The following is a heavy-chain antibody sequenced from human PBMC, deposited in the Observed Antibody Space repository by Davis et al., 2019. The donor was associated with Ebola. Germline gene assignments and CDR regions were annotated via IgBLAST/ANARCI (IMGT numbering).Heavy chain of an antibody. J-gene: IGHJ4*02. V-gene: IGHV3-23*01. CDR3: ARDGYIYRGTQMDYFHF. D-gene: IGHD5-18*01. CDR1: GFTFSSYA. CDR2: INSDGSST. Sequence: GESLKISCAASGFTFSSYAMSWVRQAPGKGLVWVSRINSDGSSTSYADSVKGRFTISRDNSKNTLYLQMNSLRPEDTAVYYCARDGYIYRGTQMDYFHFWGQGTLVTVSS.